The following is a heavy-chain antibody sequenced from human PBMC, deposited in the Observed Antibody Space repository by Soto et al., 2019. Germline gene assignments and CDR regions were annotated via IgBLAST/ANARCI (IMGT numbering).Heavy chain of an antibody. Sequence: GASVKVSCKASGYTFTSYGIHWVRQAPGQRLEWTGWINAGNGNTKYSEKFQGRVTMTRDTSTSTVYMELSSLRSEDTAVYYCARVRRSSGYYYGYWGQGTPVTVS. CDR3: ARVRRSSGYYYGY. CDR2: INAGNGNT. CDR1: GYTFTSYG. J-gene: IGHJ4*02. D-gene: IGHD3-22*01. V-gene: IGHV1-3*01.